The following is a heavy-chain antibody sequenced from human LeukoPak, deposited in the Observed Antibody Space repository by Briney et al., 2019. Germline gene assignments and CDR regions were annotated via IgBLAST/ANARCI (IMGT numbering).Heavy chain of an antibody. CDR3: ARGKPWFDP. CDR1: GGSISSGGYS. J-gene: IGHJ5*02. V-gene: IGHV4-34*01. CDR2: INHSGST. D-gene: IGHD1-14*01. Sequence: PSETLSLTCAVSGGSISSGGYSWSWIRQPPGKGLEWIGEINHSGSTNYDPSLKSRVTISVDTSKSQFSLRLNSVTAADTAVYYCARGKPWFDPWGQGTLVTVSS.